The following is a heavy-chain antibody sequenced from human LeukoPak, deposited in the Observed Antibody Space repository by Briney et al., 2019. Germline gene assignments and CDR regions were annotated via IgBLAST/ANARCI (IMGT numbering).Heavy chain of an antibody. Sequence: GGSLRLSCAASGFTISSYSMNWVRQAPGKGLEWVSGISWNSGSVGYADSVKGRFTISRDNAKNSLYLQMNSLRAEDMALYYCAKGAMTTVTSTDWFDPWGQGTLVTVSS. D-gene: IGHD4-17*01. CDR1: GFTISSYS. V-gene: IGHV3-9*03. J-gene: IGHJ5*02. CDR3: AKGAMTTVTSTDWFDP. CDR2: ISWNSGSV.